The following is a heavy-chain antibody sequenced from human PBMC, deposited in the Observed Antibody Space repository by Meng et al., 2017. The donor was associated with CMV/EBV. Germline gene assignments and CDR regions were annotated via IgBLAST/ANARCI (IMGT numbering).Heavy chain of an antibody. CDR1: GGSISSYY. CDR2: IYYSGST. Sequence: SETLSLTCTVSGGSISSYYWSWIRQPPGKGLEWIGYIYYSGSTNYNPSLKSRVTISVDTSKNQFSLKLSSVTAADTAVYYCARDLWVPATPLSRAYYYGMDVWGQGTMVTVSS. CDR3: ARDLWVPATPLSRAYYYGMDV. J-gene: IGHJ6*02. D-gene: IGHD2-2*01. V-gene: IGHV4-59*01.